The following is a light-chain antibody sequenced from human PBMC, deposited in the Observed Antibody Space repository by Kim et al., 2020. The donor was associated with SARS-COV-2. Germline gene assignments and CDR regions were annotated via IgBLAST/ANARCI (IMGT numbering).Light chain of an antibody. J-gene: IGLJ3*02. V-gene: IGLV3-10*01. CDR2: EDN. CDR1: ALPKKY. CDR3: YSTDMSGDYWV. Sequence: SYELTQPPSVSVSPGQTATITCSGDALPKKYAYWYQQRSGQVPVLVIFEDNKRPSGIPERFSGSSSGTMASLTISGAHMEDEADYYCYSTDMSGDYWVFGGGTQLTVL.